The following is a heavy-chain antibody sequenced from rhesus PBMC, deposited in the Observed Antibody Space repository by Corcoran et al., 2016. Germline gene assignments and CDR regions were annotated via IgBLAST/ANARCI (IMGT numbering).Heavy chain of an antibody. CDR2: IYGSSTST. Sequence: QVQLQESGPGLVKPSETLSLTCAVSGGSISDSYRWSWIRQPPGKGLEWIGYIYGSSTSTNYNPPLKSRVTISKDTSKNQFSLKLSSVTAADTAVYYCARGFPRVSGWIDYWGQGVLVTVSS. D-gene: IGHD6-31*01. J-gene: IGHJ4*01. V-gene: IGHV4S10*01. CDR3: ARGFPRVSGWIDY. CDR1: GGSISDSYR.